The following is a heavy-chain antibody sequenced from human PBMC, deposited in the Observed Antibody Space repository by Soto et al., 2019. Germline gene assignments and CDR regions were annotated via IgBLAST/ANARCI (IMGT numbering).Heavy chain of an antibody. J-gene: IGHJ4*02. V-gene: IGHV3-30*18. D-gene: IGHD6-19*01. CDR2: ISYDGNNK. CDR3: AEEGTLYSSAWYLYY. Sequence: QVQLVESGGGVVQPGRSLRLSCAASGFTFSSYGMHWVRQAPAKGLEWVAVISYDGNNKYSADSVKGRFTISRDNSKTMLYLQRNGLRAGDTAVYYCAEEGTLYSSAWYLYYWGQGTLVTVSS. CDR1: GFTFSSYG.